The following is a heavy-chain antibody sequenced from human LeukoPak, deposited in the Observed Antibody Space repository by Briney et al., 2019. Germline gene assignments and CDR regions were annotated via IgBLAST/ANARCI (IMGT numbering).Heavy chain of an antibody. CDR3: ARDRSGSYYTRIDY. J-gene: IGHJ4*02. D-gene: IGHD3-10*01. CDR2: IKQDGSEK. CDR1: GFTFSSYW. Sequence: GGSLRLSCAASGFTFSSYWMSWVRQAPGKGLEWVANIKQDGSEKYYVDSVKGRSTVSRDNAKNSLCLQMYSLRAEDTAVYYCARDRSGSYYTRIDYWGQGTLVTVSS. V-gene: IGHV3-7*01.